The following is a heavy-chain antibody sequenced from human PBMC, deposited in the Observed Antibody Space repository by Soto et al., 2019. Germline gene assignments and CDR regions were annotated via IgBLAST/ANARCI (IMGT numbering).Heavy chain of an antibody. D-gene: IGHD1-20*01. CDR2: IYWDDDK. J-gene: IGHJ4*02. CDR1: GFSLSTRGVG. CDR3: AHIGISTWFAY. Sequence: QITLKESGPTLVKPTQTLTLTCTFSGFSLSTRGVGVGWIRQPPGKALEWLALIYWDDDKRYSPSLRSRLTITKDTSKNQLVLTMTNMDPVDTATYYCAHIGISTWFAYWGQGTLVTVSS. V-gene: IGHV2-5*02.